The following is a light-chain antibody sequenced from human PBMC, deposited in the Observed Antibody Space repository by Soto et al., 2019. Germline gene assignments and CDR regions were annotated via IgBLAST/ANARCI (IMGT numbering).Light chain of an antibody. CDR1: SRDIGGYNH. J-gene: IGLJ2*01. V-gene: IGLV2-8*01. Sequence: QSALTQPRSVSGSPGQSVTISCTGTSRDIGGYNHVSWYQQHPGKAPKLIIYEVTERPSGVPDRFSGSKSGNTASLTVSGLQAEDEADYYCSSHAGANNLVFGGGTQLTVL. CDR3: SSHAGANNLV. CDR2: EVT.